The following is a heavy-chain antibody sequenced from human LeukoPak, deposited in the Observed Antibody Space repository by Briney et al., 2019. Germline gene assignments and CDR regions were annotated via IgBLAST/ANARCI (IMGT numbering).Heavy chain of an antibody. CDR2: ISSNGGST. CDR1: GFTFSSYA. D-gene: IGHD3-10*01. CDR3: ARRRGDYFDY. V-gene: IGHV3-64*01. J-gene: IGHJ4*02. Sequence: PGGSLRLSCAASGFTFSSYAVHWVRQAPGKGLESVSGISSNGGSTYYASSVKGRFTISRDNSKNTLYLQMGSLRAEDMAVYYCARRRGDYFDYWGQGTLVTVSS.